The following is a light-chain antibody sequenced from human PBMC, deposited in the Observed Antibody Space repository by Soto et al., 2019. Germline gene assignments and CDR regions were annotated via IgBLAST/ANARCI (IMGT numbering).Light chain of an antibody. V-gene: IGLV2-14*01. CDR2: DVS. CDR1: SSDVGGYNY. CDR3: SSYTSSSTRV. Sequence: QSVLTQPASVSGSPGQSITISCTGTSSDVGGYNYVSWYQQHPGKAPKLLIYDVSNRPSGVSNRFSGSKSGNTASRTISGLQAEVEADYYCSSYTSSSTRVFGGGTKLTVL. J-gene: IGLJ2*01.